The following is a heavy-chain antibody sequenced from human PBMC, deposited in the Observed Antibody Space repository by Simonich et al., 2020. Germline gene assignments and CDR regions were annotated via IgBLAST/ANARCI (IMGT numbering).Heavy chain of an antibody. J-gene: IGHJ4*02. CDR3: ARTNTMRELDTMVRGVDYFDY. D-gene: IGHD3-10*01. CDR1: GGTFSSYA. Sequence: QVQLVQSGAEVKKPGSSVKVSCKASGGTFSSYAISWVRQAPGQGLELRGGIHPNLGRTNYDKKFKGRVTSTADKSTSTAYMERSSLRSEDTAVYYCARTNTMRELDTMVRGVDYFDYWGQGTLVTVSS. V-gene: IGHV1-69*06. CDR2: IHPNLGRT.